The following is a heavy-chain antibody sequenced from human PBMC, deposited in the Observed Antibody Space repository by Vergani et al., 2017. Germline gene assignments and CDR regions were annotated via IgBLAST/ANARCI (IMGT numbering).Heavy chain of an antibody. Sequence: QVQLVQSGAEVKKPGSSVKVSCKASGGTFSSYAISWVRQAPGQGLEWMGGIIPIFGTANYAQKFQGRVTITADESTSTAYMGLSSLRSEGTAVYYCARGGYCSGGSGYSRWWYFDLWGRGTLVTVSS. CDR3: ARGGYCSGGSGYSRWWYFDL. D-gene: IGHD2-15*01. CDR1: GGTFSSYA. V-gene: IGHV1-69*01. J-gene: IGHJ2*01. CDR2: IIPIFGTA.